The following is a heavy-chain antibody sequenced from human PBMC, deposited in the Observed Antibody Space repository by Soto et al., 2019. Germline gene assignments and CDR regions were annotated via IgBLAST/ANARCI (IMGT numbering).Heavy chain of an antibody. J-gene: IGHJ4*02. CDR2: ISYDGSIK. CDR1: GFTFSSYA. Sequence: QVQLVESGGGVVQPGRSLKLSCADSGFTFSSYAMHWVRQAPGKGLEWVAIISYDGSIKYYADSVKGRFTISRDNSKNTLYLQMNSLRVEDTAVYYCARDLSGYGYDYWGQGTLVTVSS. CDR3: ARDLSGYGYDY. D-gene: IGHD5-18*01. V-gene: IGHV3-30*04.